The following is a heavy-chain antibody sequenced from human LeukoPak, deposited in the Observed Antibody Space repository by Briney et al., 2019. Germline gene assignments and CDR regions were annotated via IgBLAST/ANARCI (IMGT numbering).Heavy chain of an antibody. D-gene: IGHD3-16*01. CDR3: ARAFGGRHFLEAFDI. Sequence: NPSETLSLTCTVTGGSFNTYYWSWLRQPPGKGLEWIGSFYYSGSTNYNPSLDSRLTISIDTSKRQFSLRLTPVTAADTAIYYCARAFGGRHFLEAFDIWGQGTLVSVSS. CDR2: FYYSGST. V-gene: IGHV4-59*01. J-gene: IGHJ3*02. CDR1: GGSFNTYY.